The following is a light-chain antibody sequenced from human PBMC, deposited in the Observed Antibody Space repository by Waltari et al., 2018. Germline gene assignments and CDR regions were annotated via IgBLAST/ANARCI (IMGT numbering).Light chain of an antibody. V-gene: IGLV1-47*01. J-gene: IGLJ2*01. CDR2: KND. CDR3: AAWDDSQGTVV. Sequence: QSVVTQSPSASATPGQRVTISCSGSHTNIGGNFVYWYQHLPGPAPTLLICKNDPRPSGVPGRFAGSKSGASASLAISGRRSEDEADYYCAAWDDSQGTVVFGGGTKLTVL. CDR1: HTNIGGNF.